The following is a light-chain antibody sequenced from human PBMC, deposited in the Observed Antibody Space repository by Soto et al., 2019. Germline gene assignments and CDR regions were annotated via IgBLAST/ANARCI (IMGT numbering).Light chain of an antibody. V-gene: IGLV4-60*03. CDR1: SGHSSYN. CDR3: ETWDSNTRV. CDR2: LEGSGSY. J-gene: IGLJ2*01. Sequence: VLTQSSSASASLGSSVKLTCTLSSGHSSYNIAWHQQQPGKAPRYLMKLEGSGSYNKGSGVPDRFSGSSSGADRYLTISNLQSEDEADYYCETWDSNTRVFGGGTKLTVL.